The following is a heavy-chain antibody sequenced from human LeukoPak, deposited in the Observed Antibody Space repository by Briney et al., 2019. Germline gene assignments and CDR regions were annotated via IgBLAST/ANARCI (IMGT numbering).Heavy chain of an antibody. CDR2: ISSSSSYT. CDR1: GFTFSSYS. CDR3: ARDREAGSTGFDP. Sequence: GGSLRLSCAASGFTFSSYSMNWVRQAPGKGLEWVSSISSSSSYTYYADSVKGRFTISRDNAKNSLYLQMNSLRAEDTAVYYCARDREAGSTGFDPWGQGTLVTVSS. D-gene: IGHD1-1*01. J-gene: IGHJ5*02. V-gene: IGHV3-21*01.